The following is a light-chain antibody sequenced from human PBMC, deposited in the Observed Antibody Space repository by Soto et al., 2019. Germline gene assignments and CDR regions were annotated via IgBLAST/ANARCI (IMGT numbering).Light chain of an antibody. Sequence: QSVLTQPASVSGSLGQSITISCTGAASDIGYYNFVSWYQQHPATAPKLIIYDVSHRPSGISFRFSGSKSGNTASLTISGLRAEDEAAYYCASYTGTDTPWVFGGRTQLTVL. CDR3: ASYTGTDTPWV. CDR1: ASDIGYYNF. V-gene: IGLV2-14*03. CDR2: DVS. J-gene: IGLJ3*02.